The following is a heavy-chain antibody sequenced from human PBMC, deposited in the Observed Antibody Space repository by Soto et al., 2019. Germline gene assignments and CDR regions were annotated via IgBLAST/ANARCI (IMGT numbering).Heavy chain of an antibody. CDR1: GFTFSSYG. CDR3: ARDNSSSWYGQTNWFDP. J-gene: IGHJ5*02. D-gene: IGHD6-13*01. Sequence: GGFLRLSCAASGFTFSSYGRHWVRQAPGKGLEWVAVIWYDGSNKYYAGSVKGRFTISRDNSKNTLYLQMNSLRAEDTAVYYCARDNSSSWYGQTNWFDPWGQGTLVTVSS. V-gene: IGHV3-33*01. CDR2: IWYDGSNK.